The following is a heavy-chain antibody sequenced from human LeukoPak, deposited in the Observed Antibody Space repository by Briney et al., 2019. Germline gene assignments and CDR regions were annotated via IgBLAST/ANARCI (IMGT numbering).Heavy chain of an antibody. V-gene: IGHV3-23*01. CDR2: ISGSGGST. D-gene: IGHD3-3*01. CDR1: GFTFSSYA. J-gene: IGHJ5*02. CDR3: AKEGYDFWSGPTGFDP. Sequence: GGSLRLSCAASGFTFSSYAMSWVRQAPGKGLEWVSAISGSGGSTYYADSVKGRFTISRDNSENTLYLQMNSLRAEDTAVYYCAKEGYDFWSGPTGFDPLRQGTLVTVSS.